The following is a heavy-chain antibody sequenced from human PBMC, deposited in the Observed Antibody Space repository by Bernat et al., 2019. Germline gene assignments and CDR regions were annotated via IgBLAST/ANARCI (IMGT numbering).Heavy chain of an antibody. D-gene: IGHD3-22*01. CDR1: GFTFSSYA. V-gene: IGHV3-30-3*01. Sequence: QVQLVESGGGVVQPGRSLRLSCAASGFTFSSYAMHWVRLAPGKGLEWVAVISYDGSNKYYADSVKGRFTISRDNSKNTLYLQMNSLRAEDTAVYYCARAFDYYELACAFDIWGQGTMVTVSS. J-gene: IGHJ3*02. CDR2: ISYDGSNK. CDR3: ARAFDYYELACAFDI.